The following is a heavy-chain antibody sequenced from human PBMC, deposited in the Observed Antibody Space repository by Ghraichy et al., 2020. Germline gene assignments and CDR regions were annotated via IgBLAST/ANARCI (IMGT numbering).Heavy chain of an antibody. V-gene: IGHV4-34*01. CDR3: ARVPNTMVRAVHYFDY. J-gene: IGHJ4*02. D-gene: IGHD3-10*01. CDR1: GGSFSGYY. CDR2: INHSGST. Sequence: SETLSLTCAVYGGSFSGYYWSWIRQPPGKGLEWIGEINHSGSTNYNPSLKSRVTISVDTSKNQFSLKLSSVTAADTAVYYCARVPNTMVRAVHYFDYWGQGTLVTVSS.